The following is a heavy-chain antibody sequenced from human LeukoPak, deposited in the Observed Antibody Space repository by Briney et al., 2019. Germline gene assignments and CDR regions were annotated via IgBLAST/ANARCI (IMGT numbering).Heavy chain of an antibody. D-gene: IGHD3-9*01. J-gene: IGHJ6*02. V-gene: IGHV4-31*03. Sequence: PSETLSLTCTVSGGSISSGGYYWSWIRQHPGKGLEWIGYIYYSGSTYYNPSLKSRVTISVDTSKNQFSLKLSSVTAADTAVYYCARRVATYYDILTGPYGMDVWGQGTTVTVSS. CDR1: GGSISSGGYY. CDR2: IYYSGST. CDR3: ARRVATYYDILTGPYGMDV.